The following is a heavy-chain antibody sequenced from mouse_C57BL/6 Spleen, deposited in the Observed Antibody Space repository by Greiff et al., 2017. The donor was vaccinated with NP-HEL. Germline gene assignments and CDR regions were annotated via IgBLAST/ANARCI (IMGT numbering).Heavy chain of an antibody. D-gene: IGHD2-5*01. CDR1: GYTFTDYN. CDR2: INPNNGGT. V-gene: IGHV1-18*01. CDR3: ARSAYYSNHYWYFDV. Sequence: EVQLQHSGPELVKPGASVNIPCKASGYTFTDYNMDWVKQSHGKSLEWIGDINPNNGGTIYNQKFKGKATLTVDKSSSTAYMELRSLTSEDTAVYYCARSAYYSNHYWYFDVWGTGTTVTVAS. J-gene: IGHJ1*03.